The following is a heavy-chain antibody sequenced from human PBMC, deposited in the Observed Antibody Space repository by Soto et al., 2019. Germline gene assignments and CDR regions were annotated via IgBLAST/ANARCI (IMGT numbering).Heavy chain of an antibody. V-gene: IGHV1-8*01. CDR1: GYTFTSYD. CDR3: ARGLGATRRDAFDI. CDR2: MNPNSGNT. Sequence: ASVKVSCKASGYTFTSYDINWVRQATGQGLEWMGWMNPNSGNTGYAQKFQGRVTMTRNTSISTAYTDLSSLRSEDTAVYYCARGLGATRRDAFDIWGQGTMVTVSS. D-gene: IGHD1-26*01. J-gene: IGHJ3*02.